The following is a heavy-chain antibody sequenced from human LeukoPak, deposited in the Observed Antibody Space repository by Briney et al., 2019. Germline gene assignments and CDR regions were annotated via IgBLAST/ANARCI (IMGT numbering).Heavy chain of an antibody. CDR1: GFTFSSYS. J-gene: IGHJ1*01. Sequence: GGSLRLSCAASGFTFSSYSMNWVRQAPGKGLEWVSSISSSSSYIYYADSVKGRFTISRDNAKNSLYLQMNSLRAEDTAVYYCARDGTYHGSGSYPWRWSQGTLVTVSS. CDR3: ARDGTYHGSGSYPWR. D-gene: IGHD3-10*01. V-gene: IGHV3-21*01. CDR2: ISSSSSYI.